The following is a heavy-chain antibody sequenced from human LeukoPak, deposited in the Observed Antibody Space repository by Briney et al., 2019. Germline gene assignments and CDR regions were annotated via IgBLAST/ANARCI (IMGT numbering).Heavy chain of an antibody. J-gene: IGHJ4*02. CDR1: GFTFSNVW. V-gene: IGHV3-74*01. CDR3: ARYWSYKFDY. Sequence: PGGSLRLSCAASGFTFSNVWMHWVRQTPGKGLVWVSRIKSDGTPIYADSVKGRFTISRDNAKNTLYLQMNNLRADDTALYYCARYWSYKFDYWGQGTLVTVSS. D-gene: IGHD1-26*01. CDR2: IKSDGTP.